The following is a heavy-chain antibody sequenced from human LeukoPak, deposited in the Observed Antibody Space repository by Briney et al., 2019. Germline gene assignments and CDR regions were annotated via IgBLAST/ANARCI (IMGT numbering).Heavy chain of an antibody. CDR3: ARGRVSMVRGVIILNWFDP. V-gene: IGHV4-34*01. J-gene: IGHJ5*02. Sequence: SETLSLTCAVYGGSFSGYYWSWIRQPPGKGLEWIGEINHSGSTNYNPSLKSRDTISVDTSKNQFSLKLSSVTAADTAVYYCARGRVSMVRGVIILNWFDPWGQGTLVTVSS. D-gene: IGHD3-10*01. CDR2: INHSGST. CDR1: GGSFSGYY.